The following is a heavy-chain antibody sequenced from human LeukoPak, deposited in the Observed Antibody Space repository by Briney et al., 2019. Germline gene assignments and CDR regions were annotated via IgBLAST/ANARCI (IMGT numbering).Heavy chain of an antibody. CDR1: GGSFSGYY. CDR3: ARVSVLYDSSGYSYTSSYYYYGMDV. J-gene: IGHJ6*02. D-gene: IGHD3-22*01. Sequence: SETLSLTCAVYGGSFSGYYWSWIRLPPGKGLEWIGEINHSGSTNYNPSLKSRVTISVDTSKNQFSLKLSSVTAADTAVYYCARVSVLYDSSGYSYTSSYYYYGMDVWGQGTTVTVSS. V-gene: IGHV4-34*01. CDR2: INHSGST.